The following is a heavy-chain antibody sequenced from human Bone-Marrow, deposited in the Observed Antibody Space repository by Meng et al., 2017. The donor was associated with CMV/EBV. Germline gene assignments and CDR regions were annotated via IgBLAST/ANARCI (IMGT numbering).Heavy chain of an antibody. J-gene: IGHJ4*02. D-gene: IGHD3-3*01. CDR3: ATTTVDFWSGYFDY. V-gene: IGHV4-34*01. CDR2: INHSGST. CDR1: GGSFSGYY. Sequence: GSLRLSCAVYGGSFSGYYWSWIRQPPGKGLEWIGEINHSGSTNYNPSLKSRVTISVDTSKNQFSLKLSSVTAADTAVYYCATTTVDFWSGYFDYWGQGTLVTGSS.